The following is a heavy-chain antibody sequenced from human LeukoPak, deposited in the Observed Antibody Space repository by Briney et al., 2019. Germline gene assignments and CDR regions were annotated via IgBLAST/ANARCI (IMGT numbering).Heavy chain of an antibody. D-gene: IGHD5-24*01. Sequence: SETLSLTCTVSGGSISSSSYYWGWIRQPPGKGLEWIGSIYYSGSTYYNPSLKSRVTISVDTSKNQFSLELSSVTAADTAVYYCASIQWRGYKPRTVDYWGQGTLVTVSS. V-gene: IGHV4-39*01. CDR3: ASIQWRGYKPRTVDY. J-gene: IGHJ4*02. CDR2: IYYSGST. CDR1: GGSISSSSYY.